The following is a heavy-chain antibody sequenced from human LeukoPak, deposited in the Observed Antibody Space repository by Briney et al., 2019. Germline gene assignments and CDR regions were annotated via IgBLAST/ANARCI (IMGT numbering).Heavy chain of an antibody. V-gene: IGHV3-48*04. Sequence: GSLRLSCAASGFTVSSNYISWVRQAPGKGLEWVSYISSSGSTIYYADSVKGRFTISRDNAKNSLYLQMNSLRAEDTAVYYCAELGITMIGGVWGKGTTVTISS. CDR3: AELGITMIGGV. J-gene: IGHJ6*04. CDR1: GFTVSSNY. D-gene: IGHD3-10*02. CDR2: ISSSGSTI.